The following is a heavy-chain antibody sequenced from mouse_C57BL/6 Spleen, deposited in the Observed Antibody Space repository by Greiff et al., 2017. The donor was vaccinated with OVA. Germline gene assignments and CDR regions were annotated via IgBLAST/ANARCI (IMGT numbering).Heavy chain of an antibody. V-gene: IGHV6-3*01. CDR2: IRLKSDNYAS. CDR1: GFTFSNYW. J-gene: IGHJ4*01. Sequence: EVMLVESGGGLVQPGGSMKLSCVASGFTFSNYWMNWVRQSPEKGLEWVAQIRLKSDNYASHYAVSVKGRFTISRDDSKSSVYLQMNNLRAEGAGIYYCPGRYAMDYWGQGTSVTVSS. CDR3: PGRYAMDY.